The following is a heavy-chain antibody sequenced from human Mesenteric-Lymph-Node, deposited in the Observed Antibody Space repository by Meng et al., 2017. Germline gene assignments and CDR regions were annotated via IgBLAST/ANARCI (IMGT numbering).Heavy chain of an antibody. D-gene: IGHD6-13*01. V-gene: IGHV3-48*03. CDR1: GFTFSSYE. J-gene: IGHJ6*02. CDR2: ISSSGSTI. Sequence: GESLKISCAASGFTFSSYEMNWVRQAPGKGLEWVSYISSSGSTIYYADSVKGRFTISRDNAKNSLYLQMNSLRAEDTAIYYCARDGQQQLPYGLDVWGQGTTVTVSS. CDR3: ARDGQQQLPYGLDV.